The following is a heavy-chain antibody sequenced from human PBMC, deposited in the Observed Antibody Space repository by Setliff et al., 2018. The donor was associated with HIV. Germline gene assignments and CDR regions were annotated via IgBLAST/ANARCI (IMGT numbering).Heavy chain of an antibody. J-gene: IGHJ4*02. Sequence: SETLSLTCAVYGGSFSNYYWTWIRQPPGKGLEWIGEINHSGNTDYNPSLKSRVTISVDASKSQFSLSLSSVTAADTAVYYCASTRIKIWFFHYWGQGTPVTVSS. CDR3: ASTRIKIWFFHY. CDR2: INHSGNT. D-gene: IGHD5-18*01. CDR1: GGSFSNYY. V-gene: IGHV4-34*01.